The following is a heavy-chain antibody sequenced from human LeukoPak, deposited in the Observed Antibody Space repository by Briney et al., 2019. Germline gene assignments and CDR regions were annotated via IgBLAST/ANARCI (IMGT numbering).Heavy chain of an antibody. D-gene: IGHD3-9*01. CDR3: VIWGDYDVLTAYYVPDF. V-gene: IGHV3-23*01. CDR1: GFTFSTYA. CDR2: ITGSGTNR. Sequence: GGSLRLSCVASGFTFSTYAMSWVRQAPGKGLEWVSAITGSGTNRYYAHSMKGRFTTSRDNSKNTVFLQMNSLRHEDTAIYYCVIWGDYDVLTAYYVPDFWGQGTLVTVSS. J-gene: IGHJ4*02.